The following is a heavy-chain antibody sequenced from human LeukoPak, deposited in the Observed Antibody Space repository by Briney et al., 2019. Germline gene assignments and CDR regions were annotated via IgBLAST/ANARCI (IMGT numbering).Heavy chain of an antibody. V-gene: IGHV3-53*01. D-gene: IGHD3-22*01. CDR3: ARDAGDSSGYYLAY. CDR2: IYSGGST. CDR1: GFTFNSFA. Sequence: GGSLRLSCAASGFTFNSFAMSWVRQAPGKGLEWVSVIYSGGSTYYADSVKGRFTISRDNSKNTLYLQMNSLRAEDTAVYYCARDAGDSSGYYLAYWGQGTLVTVSS. J-gene: IGHJ4*02.